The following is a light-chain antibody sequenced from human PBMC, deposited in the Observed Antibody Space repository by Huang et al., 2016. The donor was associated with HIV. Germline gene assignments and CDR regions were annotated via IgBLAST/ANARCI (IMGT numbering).Light chain of an antibody. Sequence: EIVLTQSPGTVSLSPGERATLSCRASQSVSSKYLAWYQQKPGQAPRLLIYGASYRATGIPDRFSGNGSGTDFTLTISRLEPEDFAVYYCQQYDSSPIFTFGPGTKVDIK. V-gene: IGKV3-20*01. CDR2: GAS. CDR3: QQYDSSPIFT. CDR1: QSVSSKY. J-gene: IGKJ3*01.